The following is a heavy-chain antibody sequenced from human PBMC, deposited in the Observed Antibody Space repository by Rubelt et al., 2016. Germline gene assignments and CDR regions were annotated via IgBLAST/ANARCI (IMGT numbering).Heavy chain of an antibody. CDR3: ARGVSGSYVNYYYGMDV. CDR2: INHSGSA. J-gene: IGHJ6*02. CDR1: GGSFSGYY. V-gene: IGHV4-34*01. D-gene: IGHD1-26*01. Sequence: QVQLQQWGAGLLKPSETLSLTCAVYGGSFSGYYWSWIRQPPGKGLEWSGEINHSGSANYNPSFKSRVTISVDTSKNQFSLKLSSVTAADTAVYYCARGVSGSYVNYYYGMDVWGQGTTVTVSS.